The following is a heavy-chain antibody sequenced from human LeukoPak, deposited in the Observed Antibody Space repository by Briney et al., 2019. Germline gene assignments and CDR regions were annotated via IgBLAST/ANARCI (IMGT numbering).Heavy chain of an antibody. CDR2: INHSGST. Sequence: SETLSLTCAVYGGSFSGYYWSWIRHPPGKGLEWIGEINHSGSTNYNPSLKSRVTISVDTSKNQFSLKLNSLTAADTAVYYCARGRVAATSVTNYWGQGTLVTVSS. J-gene: IGHJ4*02. V-gene: IGHV4-34*01. CDR3: ARGRVAATSVTNY. CDR1: GGSFSGYY. D-gene: IGHD2-15*01.